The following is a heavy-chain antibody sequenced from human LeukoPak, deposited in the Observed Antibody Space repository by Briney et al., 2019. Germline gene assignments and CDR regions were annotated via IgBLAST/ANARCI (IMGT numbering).Heavy chain of an antibody. CDR3: ARQYGRPFDY. V-gene: IGHV5-51*01. J-gene: IGHJ4*02. D-gene: IGHD4-17*01. CDR1: GYSFSNYW. CDR2: IYPGDSDT. Sequence: GESLKISRKGSGYSFSNYWIGWVRQMPGKGLEWMGIIYPGDSDTRYSPSFQGQVTISVDESINTAYLQWSSLEASYTAMYYCARQYGRPFDYWGQGTLVTVSS.